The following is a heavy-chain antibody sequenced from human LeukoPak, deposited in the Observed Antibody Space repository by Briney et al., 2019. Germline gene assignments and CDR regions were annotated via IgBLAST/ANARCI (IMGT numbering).Heavy chain of an antibody. D-gene: IGHD4-11*01. CDR3: ARVPYDYSNDRYYYYMDV. CDR1: GFTFSDYY. Sequence: GGSLRLSCAAYGFTFSDYYMSWIRQAPGKGLEWVSYISSSGSTIYYADSVKGRFTISRDNAKNSLYLPMNSLRAEDTAVYYCARVPYDYSNDRYYYYMDVWGKGTTVTVSS. J-gene: IGHJ6*03. CDR2: ISSSGSTI. V-gene: IGHV3-11*01.